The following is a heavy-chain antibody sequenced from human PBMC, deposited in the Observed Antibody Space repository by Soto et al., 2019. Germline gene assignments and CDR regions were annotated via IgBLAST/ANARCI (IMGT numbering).Heavy chain of an antibody. CDR3: AKLMTTLSKAYYYGMDV. CDR1: GFTFSSYA. CDR2: ISGSGGST. D-gene: IGHD4-4*01. Sequence: GGSLRLSCAASGFTFSSYAMSWVRQAPGKGLEWVSAISGSGGSTYYADSVKGRFTISRDNSKNTLYLQMNSLRAEDTAVYYCAKLMTTLSKAYYYGMDVWGQGTTVTVSS. V-gene: IGHV3-23*01. J-gene: IGHJ6*02.